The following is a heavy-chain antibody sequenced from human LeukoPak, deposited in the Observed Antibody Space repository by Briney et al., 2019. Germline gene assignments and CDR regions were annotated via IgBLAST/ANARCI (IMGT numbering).Heavy chain of an antibody. CDR1: GGSISSYY. Sequence: SETLSLTCTVSGGSISSYYWSWIRQPPGKGLEWIGSIYYSGSTYYNPSLKSRVTISVDTSKNQFSLKLSSVTAADTAVYYCARFGADAFDIWGQGTMVTVSS. J-gene: IGHJ3*02. CDR2: IYYSGST. CDR3: ARFGADAFDI. D-gene: IGHD3-10*01. V-gene: IGHV4-59*04.